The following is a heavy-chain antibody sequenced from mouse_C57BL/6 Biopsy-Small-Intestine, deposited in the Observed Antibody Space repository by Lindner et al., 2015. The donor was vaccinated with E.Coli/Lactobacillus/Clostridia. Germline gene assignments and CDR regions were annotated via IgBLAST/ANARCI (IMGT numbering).Heavy chain of an antibody. J-gene: IGHJ3*01. CDR1: GYTFTSYD. V-gene: IGHV1-85*01. Sequence: VQLQESGPELVKPGASVKLSCKASGYTFTSYDINWVKQRPGQGLEWIGWIYPRDGNTKYNEKFKGKATLTVDTSSSTAYTELHSLTSEDSAVYFCARSRDGYPFAYWGQGTLVTVSA. D-gene: IGHD2-3*01. CDR2: IYPRDGNT. CDR3: ARSRDGYPFAY.